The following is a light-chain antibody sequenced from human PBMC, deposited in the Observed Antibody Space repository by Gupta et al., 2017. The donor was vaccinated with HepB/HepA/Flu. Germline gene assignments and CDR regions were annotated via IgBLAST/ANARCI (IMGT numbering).Light chain of an antibody. CDR2: GAS. J-gene: IGKJ4*01. Sequence: EIVLTQSPGTLSLSPGERATLSCRASQSVTSNHLAWYQQRPDQAPRLLIYGASRRATGIPDRFSGSGSGTDFTLTISRLEPEDFVVYYCQQYGGSPLTFGGGTKVEIK. CDR3: QQYGGSPLT. V-gene: IGKV3-20*01. CDR1: QSVTSNH.